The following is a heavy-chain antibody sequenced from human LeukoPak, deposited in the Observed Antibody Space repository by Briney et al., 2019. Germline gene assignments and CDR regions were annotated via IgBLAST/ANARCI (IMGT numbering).Heavy chain of an antibody. CDR1: GFTFSSYG. CDR3: AKGGYYYDSSGYYPGDY. V-gene: IGHV3-30*02. CDR2: IRYDGSNK. J-gene: IGHJ4*02. Sequence: GGSLRLSCAASGFTFSSYGMHWVRQAPGKGLEWVAFIRYDGSNKYYADSVKGRFTISRDNSKNTLYLQMNSLKGDDTAVYYCAKGGYYYDSSGYYPGDYWGQGTLVTVSS. D-gene: IGHD3-22*01.